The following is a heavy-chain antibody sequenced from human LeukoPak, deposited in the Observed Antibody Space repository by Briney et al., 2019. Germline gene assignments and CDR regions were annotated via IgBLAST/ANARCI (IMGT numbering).Heavy chain of an antibody. CDR3: ARDTTGSWSIDY. V-gene: IGHV3-30-3*01. J-gene: IGHJ4*02. CDR1: GFTFSSHA. CDR2: ISYDGRNK. D-gene: IGHD6-13*01. Sequence: PERSLRLSCAASGFTFSSHAMHWVRQAPGKGLEWVAVISYDGRNKYHADSVTGRFTISRDNSKNTLYLQMNSLRAEDTAVYYCARDTTGSWSIDYWGQGTLITVSS.